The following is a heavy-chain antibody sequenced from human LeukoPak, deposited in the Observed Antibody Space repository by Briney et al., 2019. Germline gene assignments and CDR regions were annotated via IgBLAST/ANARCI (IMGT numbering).Heavy chain of an antibody. Sequence: ASVKVSCKASGYTFTSYGISWVRQAPGQGLEWMGWISAYNGNTNYAQKLQGRVTMTTDTSTSTAYMELRSLRSDDTAVYYCARDRVMYYYDSSGCSDYWGQGTLVTVSS. J-gene: IGHJ4*02. V-gene: IGHV1-18*01. CDR3: ARDRVMYYYDSSGCSDY. D-gene: IGHD3-22*01. CDR1: GYTFTSYG. CDR2: ISAYNGNT.